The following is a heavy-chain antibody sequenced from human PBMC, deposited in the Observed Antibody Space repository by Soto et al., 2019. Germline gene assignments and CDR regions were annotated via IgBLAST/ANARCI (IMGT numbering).Heavy chain of an antibody. CDR3: ARGWAMIVPFDY. Sequence: SETLSLTCAVYGGSFSGYYWSWIRQPPGKGLEWIGEINHSGSTNYNPSLKSRVTISVDTSKNQFSLKLSSVTAADTAVYCCARGWAMIVPFDYWGQGTLVTVSS. CDR1: GGSFSGYY. V-gene: IGHV4-34*01. D-gene: IGHD3-22*01. CDR2: INHSGST. J-gene: IGHJ4*02.